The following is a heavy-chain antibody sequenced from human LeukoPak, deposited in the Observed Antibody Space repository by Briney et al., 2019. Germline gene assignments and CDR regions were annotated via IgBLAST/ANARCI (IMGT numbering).Heavy chain of an antibody. Sequence: PGGSLRLSCAASGFTFSDYYMSWIRQAPGKGLEWVSYISSSGSTIYYADSVKGRFTISRDNAKNSLYLQMNSLRAEDTAVYYCARKQGWELLSAFDIWGQGTMVTVSS. CDR2: ISSSGSTI. CDR3: ARKQGWELLSAFDI. CDR1: GFTFSDYY. V-gene: IGHV3-11*04. D-gene: IGHD1-26*01. J-gene: IGHJ3*02.